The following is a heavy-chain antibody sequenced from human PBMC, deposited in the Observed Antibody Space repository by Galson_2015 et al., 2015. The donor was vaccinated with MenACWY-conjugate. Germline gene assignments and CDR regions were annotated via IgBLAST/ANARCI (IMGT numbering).Heavy chain of an antibody. V-gene: IGHV1-69*04. CDR2: IIPILGIA. J-gene: IGHJ3*02. D-gene: IGHD1-26*01. Sequence: SCKASGGTFSSYTISWVRQAPGQGLEWMGRIIPILGIANYAQKFQGRVTITADESTSTAYMELSSLRSEDTAVYYCAREGGTGRAFDIWGQGTMVTVSS. CDR3: AREGGTGRAFDI. CDR1: GGTFSSYT.